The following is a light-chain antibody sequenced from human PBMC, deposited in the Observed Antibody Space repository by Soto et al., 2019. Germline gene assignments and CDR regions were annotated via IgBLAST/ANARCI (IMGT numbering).Light chain of an antibody. CDR3: QHYDKILST. Sequence: DIQMTQSPSSLAASVGDRVTITCQASQDIGNYLNWYQQKPGKAPTLLIYDASNLQTGVPTSFSGGGSGTDFTFTITSLQPADIGTYYCQHYDKILSTFGQGTRLEIK. CDR1: QDIGNY. CDR2: DAS. J-gene: IGKJ5*01. V-gene: IGKV1-33*01.